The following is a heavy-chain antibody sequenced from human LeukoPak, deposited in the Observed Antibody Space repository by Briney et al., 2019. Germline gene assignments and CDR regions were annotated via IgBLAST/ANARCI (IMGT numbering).Heavy chain of an antibody. V-gene: IGHV3-33*01. CDR3: AYGGKSDRFDY. J-gene: IGHJ4*02. CDR2: IWYDGSDK. Sequence: PGGSLRLSCAASGFTLSSYGMHWVRQAPGKGLEWVAVIWYDGSDKYYADSVKGRFTISRDNSKNVLYLQMNSLRAEDTAVYYCAYGGKSDRFDYWGQGTLVTVSS. CDR1: GFTLSSYG. D-gene: IGHD4-23*01.